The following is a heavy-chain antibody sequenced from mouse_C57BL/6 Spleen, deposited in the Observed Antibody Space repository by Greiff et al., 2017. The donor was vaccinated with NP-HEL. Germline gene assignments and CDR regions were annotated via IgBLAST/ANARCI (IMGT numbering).Heavy chain of an antibody. D-gene: IGHD2-3*01. V-gene: IGHV1-64*01. CDR3: ARGGVDDGYWSFAY. CDR2: IHPNSGST. Sequence: VQLQQPGAELVKPGASVKLSCKASGYTFTSYWMHWVKQRPGQGLEWIGMIHPNSGSTNYNEKFKSKATLTVDKSSSTAYMQLSSLTSEDSAVYYCARGGVDDGYWSFAYWGQGTLVTVSA. CDR1: GYTFTSYW. J-gene: IGHJ3*01.